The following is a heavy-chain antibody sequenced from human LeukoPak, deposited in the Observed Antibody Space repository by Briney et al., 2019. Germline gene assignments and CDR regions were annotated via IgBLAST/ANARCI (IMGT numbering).Heavy chain of an antibody. V-gene: IGHV1-2*02. D-gene: IGHD5-12*01. Sequence: ASVKVSCKASGYTCVGYYLHWVRQAPGQGLEWMAWIDPYTGNTHYAQKFQGRITVTRDTSVSTTYMELSWLTSDDTARYYCAREYSASEHWGQGTLVTVSS. CDR1: GYTCVGYY. CDR2: IDPYTGNT. J-gene: IGHJ4*02. CDR3: AREYSASEH.